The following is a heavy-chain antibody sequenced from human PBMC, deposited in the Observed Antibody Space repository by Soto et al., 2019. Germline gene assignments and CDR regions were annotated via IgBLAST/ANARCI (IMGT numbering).Heavy chain of an antibody. Sequence: EVQLVESGGGLVKPGGSLRLSCTASGFTFSSYSMNWVRQAPGKGLVWVSSISSSSSYIYYADSVKGRFTISTDNAENAVYLQMNSLRAEDTAVYYCAESVAVAFDSWGQGTLVTVSS. CDR3: AESVAVAFDS. J-gene: IGHJ5*01. CDR1: GFTFSSYS. D-gene: IGHD6-19*01. V-gene: IGHV3-21*01. CDR2: ISSSSSYI.